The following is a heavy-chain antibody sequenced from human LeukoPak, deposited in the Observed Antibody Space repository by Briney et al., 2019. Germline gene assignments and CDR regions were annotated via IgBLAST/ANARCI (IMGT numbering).Heavy chain of an antibody. CDR1: GGSISSSSYY. CDR3: ANLNYGSGSYYSEYFQH. J-gene: IGHJ1*01. D-gene: IGHD3-10*01. V-gene: IGHV4-39*01. CDR2: IYYSGST. Sequence: KPLETLSLTCPVSGGSISSSSYYWGWIRQPPGKGLEWIGSIYYSGSTYYNPSLKSRVTISVDTSKNQFSLKLSSVTAADTAVYYCANLNYGSGSYYSEYFQHWGQGTLVTVSS.